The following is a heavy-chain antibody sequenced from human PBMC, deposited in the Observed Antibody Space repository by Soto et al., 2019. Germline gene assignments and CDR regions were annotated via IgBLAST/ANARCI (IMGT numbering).Heavy chain of an antibody. CDR2: IYYLGST. D-gene: IGHD3-10*01. J-gene: IGHJ4*02. V-gene: IGHV4-59*01. CDR1: GASMSEYF. CDR3: ARDGYDGSGSPYPAF. Sequence: SETLALTCTGSGASMSEYFWSRIRQSPGKGLEWIGYIYYLGSTDYNPSLKSRVTISVDTSKRQFSLRLTSVTAADTAVYYCARDGYDGSGSPYPAFWGPGTQVTVS.